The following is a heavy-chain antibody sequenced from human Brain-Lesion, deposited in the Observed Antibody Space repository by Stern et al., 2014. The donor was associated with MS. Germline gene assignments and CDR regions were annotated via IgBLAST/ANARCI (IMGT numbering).Heavy chain of an antibody. CDR1: GGSISSSNW. CDR2: SDHSGST. Sequence: VQLVESGPGLVKPSGTLSLTCAVSGGSISSSNWWSWVRQSPGKGLEWIGESDHSGSTIYNPSLKSRVTAPVDKSKNRSSLTLRSVPAADTAVYFCARFPASRPHVFDSWGQGTLVTVSS. CDR3: ARFPASRPHVFDS. D-gene: IGHD6-13*01. J-gene: IGHJ4*02. V-gene: IGHV4-4*02.